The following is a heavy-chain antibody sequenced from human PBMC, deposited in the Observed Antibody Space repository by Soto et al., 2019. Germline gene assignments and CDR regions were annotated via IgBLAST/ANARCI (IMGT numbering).Heavy chain of an antibody. J-gene: IGHJ3*02. Sequence: GGSLRLSCAASGFTFSSYSMNWVRQAPGKGLEWVSYISSSSSTIYYADSVKGRFTISRDNAKNSLYLQMNSLRAEDTAVYYCARDPEHLDDAFDIWGQGTMVTVSS. CDR1: GFTFSSYS. CDR2: ISSSSSTI. V-gene: IGHV3-48*01. CDR3: ARDPEHLDDAFDI.